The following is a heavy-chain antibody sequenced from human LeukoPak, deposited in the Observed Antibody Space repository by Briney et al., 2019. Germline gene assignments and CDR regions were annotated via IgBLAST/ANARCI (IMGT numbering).Heavy chain of an antibody. CDR2: ISPSGGST. CDR1: GYTFTGYW. D-gene: IGHD2-15*01. J-gene: IGHJ3*02. CDR3: AREGCSGGSCVPWDHDAFDI. Sequence: GASVKVSCKSFGYTFTGYWMHWGRQAPGQGHEWMGVISPSGGSTIYAQKFKGRVTLTRDMSTSTDYLELSSLRSEDKAVYYCAREGCSGGSCVPWDHDAFDIWGQGTMVTVSS. V-gene: IGHV1-46*01.